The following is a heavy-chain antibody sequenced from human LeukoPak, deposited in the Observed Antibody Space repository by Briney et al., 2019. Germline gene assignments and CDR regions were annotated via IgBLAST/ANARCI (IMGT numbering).Heavy chain of an antibody. D-gene: IGHD1-7*01. Sequence: ASVKVSCKASGYTFTSYGIIWVRQAPGQGLEWMGWISAYNGNTNYAQKLQGRVTMTTDTSTSTAYMELRSLRSDDTAVYYCARDRYNWNYEEYYYYMDVWGKGTTVTVSS. J-gene: IGHJ6*03. CDR1: GYTFTSYG. CDR3: ARDRYNWNYEEYYYYMDV. CDR2: ISAYNGNT. V-gene: IGHV1-18*01.